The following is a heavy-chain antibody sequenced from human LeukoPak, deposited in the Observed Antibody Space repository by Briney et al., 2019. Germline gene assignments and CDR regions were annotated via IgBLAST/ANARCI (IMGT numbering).Heavy chain of an antibody. J-gene: IGHJ4*02. V-gene: IGHV4-59*01. CDR2: IYYSGST. CDR1: GGSISSYY. D-gene: IGHD6-6*01. Sequence: ASETLSLTCTVSGGSISSYYWSWIRQPPGKGLEWIGYIYYSGSTNYNPSLKSRVTISVDTSKNQFSLKLSSVTAADTAVYYCARRSSSFGLDYWGQGTLVTVSS. CDR3: ARRSSSFGLDY.